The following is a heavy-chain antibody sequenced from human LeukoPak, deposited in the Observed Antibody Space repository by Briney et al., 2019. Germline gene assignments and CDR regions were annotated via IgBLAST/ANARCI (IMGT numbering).Heavy chain of an antibody. CDR1: GLTVSSNC. Sequence: PGGSLRLSCAASGLTVSSNCITWVRQPPGKGLEWVSVLHAAGGTYYADSVKGRFTISRHISKNTVYLQMNSLRAEDTAVYYCAREGYDSSGYPRLLDYWGQGTLVTVSS. D-gene: IGHD3-22*01. V-gene: IGHV3-53*04. J-gene: IGHJ4*02. CDR3: AREGYDSSGYPRLLDY. CDR2: LHAAGGT.